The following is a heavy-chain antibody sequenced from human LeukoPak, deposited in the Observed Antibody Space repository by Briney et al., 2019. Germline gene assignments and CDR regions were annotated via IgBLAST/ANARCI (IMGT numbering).Heavy chain of an antibody. Sequence: GGSLRLSCVASGFTFNNYAMHWVRQAPGKGLEWVSYISSSGSTIYYADSVKGRFTISRDNAKNSLYLQMNSLRAEDTAVYYCARARNGFWEPDYWGQGTLVTVSS. V-gene: IGHV3-48*03. CDR2: ISSSGSTI. J-gene: IGHJ4*02. CDR3: ARARNGFWEPDY. D-gene: IGHD3-10*01. CDR1: GFTFNNYA.